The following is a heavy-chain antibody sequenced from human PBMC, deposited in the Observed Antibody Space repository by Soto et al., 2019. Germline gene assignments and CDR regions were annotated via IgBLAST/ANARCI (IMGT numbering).Heavy chain of an antibody. CDR1: GGSISSYY. D-gene: IGHD3-16*01. J-gene: IGHJ6*02. Sequence: SETLSLTCTVSGGSISSYYWSWIRQPPGKGLEWIGYIYYSGSTNYNPSLKSRVTISADTSKNQFSLKLSSVTAADTAVYYCAREGAARGYYYYGMEVWGQGTTVTVSS. CDR2: IYYSGST. CDR3: AREGAARGYYYYGMEV. V-gene: IGHV4-59*01.